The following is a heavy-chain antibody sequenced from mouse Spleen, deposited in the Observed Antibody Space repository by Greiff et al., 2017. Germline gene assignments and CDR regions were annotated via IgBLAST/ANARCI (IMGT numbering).Heavy chain of an antibody. CDR3: ATGRDTVVDY. CDR2: IDPSDSYT. J-gene: IGHJ2*01. D-gene: IGHD1-1*01. CDR1: GYTFTSYW. V-gene: IGHV1-69*01. Sequence: QVQLKQPGAELVMPGASVKLSCKASGYTFTSYWMHWVKQRPGQGLEWIGEIDPSDSYTNYNQKFKGKATLTVDKSSSTAYMQLSSLTSEDSAVYYCATGRDTVVDYWGQGTTLTVSS.